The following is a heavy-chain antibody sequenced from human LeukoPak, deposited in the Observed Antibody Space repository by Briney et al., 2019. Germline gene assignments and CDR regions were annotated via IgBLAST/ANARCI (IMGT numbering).Heavy chain of an antibody. CDR3: VPEGFDI. Sequence: GGSLRLSCAVSGFTFSRFAMNWVRQAPGKGLEWISIISGSGSSAYYADSVKGRFIISRDNFKSTVHLEMSSLRAEDTALYYCVPEGFDIWGQGTMVTVSS. CDR2: ISGSGSSA. J-gene: IGHJ3*02. CDR1: GFTFSRFA. V-gene: IGHV3-23*01.